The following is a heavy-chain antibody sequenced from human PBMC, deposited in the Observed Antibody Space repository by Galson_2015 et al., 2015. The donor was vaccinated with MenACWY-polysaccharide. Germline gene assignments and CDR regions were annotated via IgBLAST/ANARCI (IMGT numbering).Heavy chain of an antibody. CDR1: GFTFSSYA. D-gene: IGHD3-3*01. CDR2: ISNGGGST. CDR3: AKAQSLFLESLDP. J-gene: IGHJ5*02. Sequence: SLRLSCAASGFTFSSYAMSWVRQAPGKGLEWVSAISNGGGSTYYTDSVKGRFTISRDNSMDTLYLQMNSLRDEDTAVYYCAKAQSLFLESLDPWGQGTLVTVSS. V-gene: IGHV3-23*01.